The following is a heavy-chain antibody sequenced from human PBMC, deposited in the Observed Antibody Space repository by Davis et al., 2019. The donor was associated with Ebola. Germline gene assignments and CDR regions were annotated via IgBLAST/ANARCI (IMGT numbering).Heavy chain of an antibody. CDR3: ARLGRADYDFWSGYSYYFDY. CDR1: GFTFSSYG. J-gene: IGHJ4*02. D-gene: IGHD3-3*01. CDR2: ISYDGSNK. Sequence: PGGSLRLSCAASGFTFSSYGMHWVRQAPGKGLEWVAVISYDGSNKYYADSVKGRFTISRDNAKNTLYLQMNSLRAEDTAVYYCARLGRADYDFWSGYSYYFDYWGQGTLVTVSS. V-gene: IGHV3-30*03.